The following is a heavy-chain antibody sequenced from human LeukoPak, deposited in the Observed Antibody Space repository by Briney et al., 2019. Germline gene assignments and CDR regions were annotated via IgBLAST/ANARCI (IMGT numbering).Heavy chain of an antibody. V-gene: IGHV3-33*01. CDR3: ATVRGCGGDCYYIDY. D-gene: IGHD2-21*02. CDR2: IWYDGSNK. J-gene: IGHJ4*02. CDR1: GFTFRSYG. Sequence: GGSLRLSCAASGFTFRSYGMHWVRQAPGKGLEWVAIIWYDGSNKYYADSVKGRITISRDNSKNTLYLQMNSLRAEDTAVYYCATVRGCGGDCYYIDYWGQGTLVTVFS.